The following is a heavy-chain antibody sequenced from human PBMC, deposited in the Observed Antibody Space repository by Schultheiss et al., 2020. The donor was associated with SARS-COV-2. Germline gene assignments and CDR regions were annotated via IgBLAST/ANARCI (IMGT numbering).Heavy chain of an antibody. CDR1: GYSISSGYY. Sequence: SETLSLTCAVSGYSISSGYYWGWIRQPPGKGLEWIGSIYHSGSTYYNPSLKSRVTISVDTSKNQFSLKLSSVTAADTAVYYCAREAGYSSSGGYFDYWGQGTLVTVSS. J-gene: IGHJ4*02. D-gene: IGHD6-13*01. CDR2: IYHSGST. V-gene: IGHV4-38-2*02. CDR3: AREAGYSSSGGYFDY.